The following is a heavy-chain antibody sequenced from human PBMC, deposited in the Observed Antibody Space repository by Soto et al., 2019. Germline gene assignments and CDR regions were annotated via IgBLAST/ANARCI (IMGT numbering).Heavy chain of an antibody. CDR1: GYSFTSLD. CDR3: ARGVSAGVDY. D-gene: IGHD1-26*01. J-gene: IGHJ4*02. CDR2: MQPSTGRT. V-gene: IGHV1-8*01. Sequence: QVQLVQSGAEVREPGASVKVSCKASGYSFTSLDINWVRQTAGQGLEWMGWMQPSTGRTGYAQKFQGRVTMTRDTSINTAYMELTTLTSDDTAFYSGARGVSAGVDYWGQGTLVTVSS.